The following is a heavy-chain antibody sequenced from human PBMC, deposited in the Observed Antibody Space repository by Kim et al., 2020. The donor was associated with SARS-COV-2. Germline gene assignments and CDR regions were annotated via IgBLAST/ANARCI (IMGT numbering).Heavy chain of an antibody. J-gene: IGHJ6*01. CDR1: GFTFDVYA. CDR2: ISCDSGSI. V-gene: IGHV3-9*01. D-gene: IGHD3-10*01. Sequence: GGSLRLSCAASGFTFDVYAMHWVRQAPGKGLEWVSGISCDSGSIGYADSVKGRFTISRDNAKNSLYLQMNSLRAEDTALYYCASLRGGIIGYYCYGMDV. CDR3: ASLRGGIIGYYCYGMDV.